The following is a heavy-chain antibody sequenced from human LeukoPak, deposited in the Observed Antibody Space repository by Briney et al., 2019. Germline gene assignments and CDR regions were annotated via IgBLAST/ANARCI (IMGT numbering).Heavy chain of an antibody. Sequence: ASVKVSCKASGYTFTSYGISWARQAPGQGLEWMGWISAYNGNTNYAQKLQGRVTMTTDTSTSTAYMELRSLRSDDTAVYYCARGGLIRGIAVAPPYYWGQGTLVTVSS. CDR2: ISAYNGNT. J-gene: IGHJ4*02. CDR3: ARGGLIRGIAVAPPYY. D-gene: IGHD6-19*01. CDR1: GYTFTSYG. V-gene: IGHV1-18*01.